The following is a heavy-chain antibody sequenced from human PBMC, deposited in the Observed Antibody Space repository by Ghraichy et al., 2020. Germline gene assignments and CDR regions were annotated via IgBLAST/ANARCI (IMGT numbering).Heavy chain of an antibody. Sequence: SVKVSCKASGGTFSSYAISWVRQAPGQGLEWMGGIIPIFGTANYAQKFQGRVTITADESTSTAYMELSSLRSEDTAVYYCARSYCSGGSCYSGINYFDYWGQGTLVTVSS. CDR1: GGTFSSYA. D-gene: IGHD2-15*01. J-gene: IGHJ4*02. CDR2: IIPIFGTA. CDR3: ARSYCSGGSCYSGINYFDY. V-gene: IGHV1-69*13.